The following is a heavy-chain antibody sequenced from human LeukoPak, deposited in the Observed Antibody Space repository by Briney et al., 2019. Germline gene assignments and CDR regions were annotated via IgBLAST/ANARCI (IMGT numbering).Heavy chain of an antibody. Sequence: SETLSLTCTVSGDSISSSGHYWDGIRQPAGKGLEWIGSISYSGSTYYNPSLKSRVTISRDTSESQFSLKLSSVTAADTAVYYCARRRQLAIDYWGQETLVTVAS. D-gene: IGHD6-6*01. J-gene: IGHJ4*02. CDR3: ARRRQLAIDY. V-gene: IGHV4-39*01. CDR2: ISYSGST. CDR1: GDSISSSGHY.